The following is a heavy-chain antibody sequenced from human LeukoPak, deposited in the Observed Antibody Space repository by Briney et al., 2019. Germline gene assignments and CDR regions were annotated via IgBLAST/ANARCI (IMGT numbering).Heavy chain of an antibody. CDR2: MNPNSGNT. V-gene: IGHV1-8*01. CDR1: GYTFTSYD. J-gene: IGHJ5*02. Sequence: ASVKVSCKASGYTFTSYDINWVRQATGQGLEWMGWMNPNSGNTGYAQKFQGRVTMTRNTSISTAYMELSSLRSEDTAVYYCARGRKIVVVAATRPGGFDPWGQGTLVTVSS. D-gene: IGHD2-15*01. CDR3: ARGRKIVVVAATRPGGFDP.